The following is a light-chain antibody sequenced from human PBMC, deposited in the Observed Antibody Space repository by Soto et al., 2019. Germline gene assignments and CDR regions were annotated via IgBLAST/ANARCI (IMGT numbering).Light chain of an antibody. V-gene: IGKV2-28*01. CDR3: MQALQTPPT. Sequence: DIVMPQSPLSLPVTPGEPASISCRSSQSLLHSNGYNYLDWYLQKPGQSPQLLIYLGSNRASGVPDRFSGSGSGTDFTLKISRVEAEDVGFYYCMQALQTPPTLGGGTKVEIK. CDR2: LGS. J-gene: IGKJ4*01. CDR1: QSLLHSNGYNY.